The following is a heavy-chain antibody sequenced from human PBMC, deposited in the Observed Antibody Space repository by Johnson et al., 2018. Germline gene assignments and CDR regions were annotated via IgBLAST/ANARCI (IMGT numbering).Heavy chain of an antibody. V-gene: IGHV1-69*01. CDR3: ARGRGANDAFDI. CDR1: GGTFSRYA. Sequence: QVQLVQSGAEVKKXGSSXKVXCKASGGTFSRYAINWVRQAPGQGLEWMGGIIPIFGTANYAQKFQGRVTITADESTSTAYMELSSLRSEDTAVYYCARGRGANDAFDIWGQGTMVTVSS. CDR2: IIPIFGTA. D-gene: IGHD4/OR15-4a*01. J-gene: IGHJ3*02.